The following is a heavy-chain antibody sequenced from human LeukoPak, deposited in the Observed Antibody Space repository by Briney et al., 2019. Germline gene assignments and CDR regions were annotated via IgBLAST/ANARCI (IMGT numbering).Heavy chain of an antibody. CDR1: GDSITSTSSSYY. CDR2: IYYAGRT. Sequence: SETLSLTCTVPGDSITSTSSSYYWGWIRRPPGKGLEWIGTIYYAGRTDYNPSLRSRVTISIGTSKNQFSLKLTSVTAADTALYYCARLGPNWNYLNWGQGTLVTVSS. D-gene: IGHD1-7*01. J-gene: IGHJ4*02. V-gene: IGHV4-39*01. CDR3: ARLGPNWNYLN.